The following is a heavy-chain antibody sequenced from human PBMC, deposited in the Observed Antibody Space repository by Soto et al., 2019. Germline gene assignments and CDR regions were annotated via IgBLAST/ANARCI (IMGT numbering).Heavy chain of an antibody. CDR2: ISSSSSTI. Sequence: GGSLRLSCAASGFTFSTYTMNWVRQAPGKGLEWVSYISSSSSTIYYADSVKGRFTISRDNAKNSLYLQMDSLRDEDTAVYYCARGDDSSGWYNYFDYWGQGTLVTVSS. J-gene: IGHJ4*02. CDR1: GFTFSTYT. V-gene: IGHV3-48*02. D-gene: IGHD6-19*01. CDR3: ARGDDSSGWYNYFDY.